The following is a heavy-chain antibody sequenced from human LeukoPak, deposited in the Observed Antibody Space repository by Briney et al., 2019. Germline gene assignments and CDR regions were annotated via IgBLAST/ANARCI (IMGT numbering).Heavy chain of an antibody. CDR3: ARGLGGLGTMVRGYYMDV. J-gene: IGHJ6*03. V-gene: IGHV3-21*01. D-gene: IGHD3-10*01. Sequence: GGSLRLSCAASGFTFSTYNMNWVRQAPGKGLEWVSSITSSSSYIYYADSVKGRFTISRDNAKNSLYLQMNSLRAEDTAVYYCARGLGGLGTMVRGYYMDVWGKGTTVTVSS. CDR1: GFTFSTYN. CDR2: ITSSSSYI.